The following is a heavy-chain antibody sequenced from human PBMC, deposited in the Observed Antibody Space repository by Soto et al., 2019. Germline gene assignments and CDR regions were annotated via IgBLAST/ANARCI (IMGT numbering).Heavy chain of an antibody. CDR3: ARSSCGGECPNTWFDS. CDR2: INPSGGRT. V-gene: IGHV1-46*01. Sequence: ASVKVSCKASGYIFSGYFIHWVRQAPGQGLEWMGIINPSGGRTTYAQKFQGRVTVTRDTSTSTVYMELSSLTSEDTAMYYCARSSCGGECPNTWFDSWGX. J-gene: IGHJ5*01. D-gene: IGHD2-21*01. CDR1: GYIFSGYF.